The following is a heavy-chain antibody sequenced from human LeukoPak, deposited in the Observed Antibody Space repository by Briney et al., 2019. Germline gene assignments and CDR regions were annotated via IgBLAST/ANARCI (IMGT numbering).Heavy chain of an antibody. CDR1: GYTFTSYA. Sequence: ASAKVSCKASGYTFTSYAMHWVRQAPGQRLEWMGWINAGNGNTKYSQKFQGRVTITRDTSVSTAYMELSSLRSEDTAVYYCARGPEYYYDTSHAFDIWGQGTVVTVSP. D-gene: IGHD3-22*01. J-gene: IGHJ3*02. CDR2: INAGNGNT. CDR3: ARGPEYYYDTSHAFDI. V-gene: IGHV1-3*01.